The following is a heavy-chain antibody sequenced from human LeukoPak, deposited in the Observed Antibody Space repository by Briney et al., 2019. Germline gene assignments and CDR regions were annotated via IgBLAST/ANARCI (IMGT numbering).Heavy chain of an antibody. CDR2: IKEDGSEK. Sequence: QSGGSLRPSCAADGFTFRKHWMSWVRQAMGKGLECVAKIKEDGSEKHYVDSVKGRFTISRDNAKNSLYLQMNSLRADDTAVYYCARDRRLQLWSPAGFDYWGQGTLVTASS. V-gene: IGHV3-7*01. CDR1: GFTFRKHW. CDR3: ARDRRLQLWSPAGFDY. J-gene: IGHJ4*02. D-gene: IGHD5-18*01.